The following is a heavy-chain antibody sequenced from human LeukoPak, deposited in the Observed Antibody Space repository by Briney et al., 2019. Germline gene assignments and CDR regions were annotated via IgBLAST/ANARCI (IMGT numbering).Heavy chain of an antibody. J-gene: IGHJ4*02. D-gene: IGHD3-3*01. Sequence: GGSLRLSCAASGFTLSSYWMHWVRQAPGKGLVWVSRINSDGSSTSYADSVKGRFTISRHNSKNTLYLQMNSLRAEDTAVYYCARARGFWSGYSPYFGYWGQGTLVTVSS. CDR3: ARARGFWSGYSPYFGY. V-gene: IGHV3-74*01. CDR1: GFTLSSYW. CDR2: INSDGSST.